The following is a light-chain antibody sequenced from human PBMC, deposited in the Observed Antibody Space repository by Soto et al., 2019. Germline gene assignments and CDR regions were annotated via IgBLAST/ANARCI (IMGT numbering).Light chain of an antibody. CDR2: SNS. CDR1: SSNIGRGYD. V-gene: IGLV1-40*01. J-gene: IGLJ1*01. Sequence: QSVLTQPPSASGTPGQRVTISCTGSSSNIGRGYDVHWYQQLPGTAPKLLINSNSNRPSGVPDRFSGSKSGTSASLAISGLQAEDEADYYCQSYDSSLSGPFVFGSGTKVTVL. CDR3: QSYDSSLSGPFV.